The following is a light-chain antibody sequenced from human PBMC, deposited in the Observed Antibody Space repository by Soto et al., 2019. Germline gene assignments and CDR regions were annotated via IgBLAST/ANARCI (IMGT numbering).Light chain of an antibody. CDR1: QGVTSAY. V-gene: IGKV3-20*01. J-gene: IGKJ2*01. Sequence: EIVLTQSPGTLSLSPGERATLSCRASQGVTSAYLAWYQQKPGQAPRLLIYGASIRATGIPDRFSGSGSGTDFTLTISRLEPEDFAVYYCQHYAASGGPFGQGTKLEI. CDR2: GAS. CDR3: QHYAASGGP.